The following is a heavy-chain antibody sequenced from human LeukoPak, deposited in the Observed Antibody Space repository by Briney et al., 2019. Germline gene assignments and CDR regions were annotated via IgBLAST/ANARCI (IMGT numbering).Heavy chain of an antibody. CDR2: IYTSGST. V-gene: IGHV4-4*07. J-gene: IGHJ4*02. CDR3: ARDRYYYYGSGSYYLFDY. D-gene: IGHD3-10*01. Sequence: PSETLSLTCTVSGGSISSYYWSWIRQPAGKGLEWIGRIYTSGSTNYNPSLKGRVTMSVDTSKNQFSLKLSSVTAADTAVYYCARDRYYYYGSGSYYLFDYWGQGTLVTVSS. CDR1: GGSISSYY.